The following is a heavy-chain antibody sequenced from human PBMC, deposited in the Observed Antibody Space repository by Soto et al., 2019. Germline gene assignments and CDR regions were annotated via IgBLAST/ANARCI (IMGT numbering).Heavy chain of an antibody. CDR2: ISAGGGNT. J-gene: IGHJ5*02. V-gene: IGHV3-23*01. D-gene: IGHD1-1*01. Sequence: EVQLLESGGGLVQPGGSLTLSCAASGFTFSSYAMSWVRQAPGKGLEWVSAISAGGGNTYYRDSVKGRFTISRDNSKNPLNLQMTSLNAEDTDVYFCPQTTSSIHCFDPWGQGTLVTVSS. CDR3: PQTTSSIHCFDP. CDR1: GFTFSSYA.